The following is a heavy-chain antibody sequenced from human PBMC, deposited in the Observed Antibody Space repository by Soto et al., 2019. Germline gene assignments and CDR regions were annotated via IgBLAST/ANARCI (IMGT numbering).Heavy chain of an antibody. CDR2: IYHSGST. J-gene: IGHJ6*02. CDR1: GGSISSGDYS. V-gene: IGHV4-30-2*01. D-gene: IGHD6-13*01. Sequence: QLQLQESGAGLVKPSQTLSLTCAVSGGSISSGDYSWSWIRQPPGKGLEWIGYIYHSGSTYYNPSLRSRVTISVDRSKNQFSLELSSVTVADTAVYYCARISNSWEVDVWGQGTTVTVSS. CDR3: ARISNSWEVDV.